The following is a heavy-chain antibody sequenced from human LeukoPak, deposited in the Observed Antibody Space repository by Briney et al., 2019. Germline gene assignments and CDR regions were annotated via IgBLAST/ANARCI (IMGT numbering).Heavy chain of an antibody. CDR1: GFTFDDYA. Sequence: PGGSLRLSCAASGFTFDDYAMHWVRQARGKGLEWVSGISWNSGSIVYADSVKGRLTISRDNAKNSLYLQMNSLRAEDTALYYCVKGGGYYYYYMDVWGKGTSVTISS. CDR2: ISWNSGSI. J-gene: IGHJ6*03. V-gene: IGHV3-9*01. CDR3: VKGGGYYYYYMDV. D-gene: IGHD3-16*01.